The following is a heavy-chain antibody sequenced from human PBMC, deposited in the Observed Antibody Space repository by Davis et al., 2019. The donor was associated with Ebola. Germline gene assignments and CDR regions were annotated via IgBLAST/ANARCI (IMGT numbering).Heavy chain of an antibody. D-gene: IGHD2-2*01. V-gene: IGHV2-5*01. Sequence: SGPTLVKPTQTLTLTCTFSGFSLTTSGVGVGWIRQPPGKALEWLALIYWNDDKRYSPSLKSRLTITKDTSKNQVVLTMTNMDPVDTGTYFCAHYTRFCSSAACPSWFDPWGQGTLVTVSS. CDR1: GFSLTTSGVG. J-gene: IGHJ5*02. CDR3: AHYTRFCSSAACPSWFDP. CDR2: IYWNDDK.